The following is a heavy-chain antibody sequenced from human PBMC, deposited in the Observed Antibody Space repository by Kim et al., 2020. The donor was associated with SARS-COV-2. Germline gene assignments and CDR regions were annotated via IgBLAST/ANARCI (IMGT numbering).Heavy chain of an antibody. CDR3: AQDLYTVTTSFDM. D-gene: IGHD4-17*01. V-gene: IGHV3-23*01. Sequence: GGSLRLSCVASGFTLRNYAMTWVRQAPGKGLEWVSAVYSGGRTFYADSAKGRFTISRDISKDTLYLDMNSLRADDTAIYYCAQDLYTVTTSFDMWGPGT. J-gene: IGHJ3*02. CDR2: VYSGGRT. CDR1: GFTLRNYA.